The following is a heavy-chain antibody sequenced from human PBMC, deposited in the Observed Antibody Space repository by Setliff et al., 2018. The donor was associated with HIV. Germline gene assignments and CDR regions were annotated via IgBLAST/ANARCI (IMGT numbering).Heavy chain of an antibody. D-gene: IGHD1-26*01. CDR3: ARDRGGSYTPLDF. CDR1: GFTFSSYS. J-gene: IGHJ4*02. V-gene: IGHV3-48*01. CDR2: ISGNSGAV. Sequence: GESLRLSCAASGFTFSSYSMNWVRQAPGKGLEWVSFISGNSGAVTYADSVKGRFTISRDNARNSLYQQLNSLRAEDTAVYYCARDRGGSYTPLDFWGQGTLVTVSS.